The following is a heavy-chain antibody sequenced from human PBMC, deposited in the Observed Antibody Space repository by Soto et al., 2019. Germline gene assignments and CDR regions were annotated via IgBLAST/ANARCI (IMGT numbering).Heavy chain of an antibody. CDR2: ISGSGIA. J-gene: IGHJ4*02. CDR3: AKEPGGSGRSNYFDY. Sequence: EVQLLESGGDLVQPGGSLRLSCAASGFTFSSYAMSWVRQAPGKGLEWVSTISGSGIAYYADSVKGRFTISRDNSRNTLYLQVNSLRADDTAIYYCAKEPGGSGRSNYFDYWGQGTLVTVSS. CDR1: GFTFSSYA. D-gene: IGHD6-19*01. V-gene: IGHV3-23*01.